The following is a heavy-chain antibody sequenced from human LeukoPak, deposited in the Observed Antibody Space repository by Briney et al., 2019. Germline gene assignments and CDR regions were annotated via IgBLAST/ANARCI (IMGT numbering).Heavy chain of an antibody. D-gene: IGHD3-10*01. J-gene: IGHJ4*02. Sequence: GSLRLSCAASGFTFSSYAMSWVRQAPGKGLEWVSAISGSGGSTYYADSVKGRFTISRDNSKDTLYLQMNSLRAEDTAVYYCAKDRGVIMASGDFEYWGQGTLVTVSS. CDR1: GFTFSSYA. V-gene: IGHV3-23*01. CDR2: ISGSGGST. CDR3: AKDRGVIMASGDFEY.